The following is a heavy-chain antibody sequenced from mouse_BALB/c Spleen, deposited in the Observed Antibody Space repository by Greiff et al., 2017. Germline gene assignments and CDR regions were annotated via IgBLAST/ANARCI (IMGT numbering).Heavy chain of an antibody. CDR3: ARNLRWLKDWYFDV. Sequence: VKLMESGPGLVAPSQSLSITCTVSGFSLSRYSVHWVRQPPGKGLEWLGMIWGGGSTDYNSALKSRLSISKDNSKSQVFLKMNSLQTDDTAMYYCARNLRWLKDWYFDVWGAGTTVTVSS. CDR2: IWGGGST. D-gene: IGHD2-3*01. V-gene: IGHV2-6-4*01. J-gene: IGHJ1*01. CDR1: GFSLSRYS.